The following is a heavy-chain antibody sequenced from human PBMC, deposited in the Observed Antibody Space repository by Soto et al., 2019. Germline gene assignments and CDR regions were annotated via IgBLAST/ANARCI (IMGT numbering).Heavy chain of an antibody. CDR1: GYTFTSYG. Sequence: QVQLVQSGAEVKKPGASVKVSCKASGYTFTSYGISWVRQAPGQGLEWMGWISAYNGNTNYAQKLRGRVTMTTDTSTSTAYMELRSLRSDDTAVYYCARDRGYYDFWSGYWTFFGMDVWGQGTTVTVSS. CDR3: ARDRGYYDFWSGYWTFFGMDV. D-gene: IGHD3-3*01. CDR2: ISAYNGNT. J-gene: IGHJ6*02. V-gene: IGHV1-18*04.